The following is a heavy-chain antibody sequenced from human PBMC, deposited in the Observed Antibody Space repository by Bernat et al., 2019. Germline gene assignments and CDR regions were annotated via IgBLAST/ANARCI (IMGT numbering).Heavy chain of an antibody. Sequence: QVQLQESGPGLVKPSETLSLTCTVSGGSVSSGSYYWSWIRQPPGKGLEWIGSIYHSGSTYYKPSLKSRVTLSVDTSKNQFSLRLSSVTAADTAVYYCARDAYDFWSGYYPNHYFDFWGQGTLVTVSS. V-gene: IGHV4-39*07. CDR3: ARDAYDFWSGYYPNHYFDF. CDR2: IYHSGST. CDR1: GGSVSSGSYY. J-gene: IGHJ4*02. D-gene: IGHD3-3*01.